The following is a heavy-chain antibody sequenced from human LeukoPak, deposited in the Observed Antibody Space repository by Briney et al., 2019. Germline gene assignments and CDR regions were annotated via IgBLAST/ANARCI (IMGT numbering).Heavy chain of an antibody. Sequence: SQTLSLTCTVSGGSISSGSYYWSWIRQPAGKGLEWIGRIYTSGSTNYNPSLKSRVTISVDTSKNQFSLKLSSVTAADTAVYYCARRGGGTQGAFDIWGQGTMVTVSS. D-gene: IGHD1-1*01. CDR2: IYTSGST. CDR1: GGSISSGSYY. CDR3: ARRGGGTQGAFDI. V-gene: IGHV4-61*02. J-gene: IGHJ3*02.